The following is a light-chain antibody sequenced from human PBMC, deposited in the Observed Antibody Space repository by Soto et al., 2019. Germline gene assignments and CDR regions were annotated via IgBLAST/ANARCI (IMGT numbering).Light chain of an antibody. CDR2: AAS. J-gene: IGKJ1*01. CDR1: RDVGSD. V-gene: IGKV1-6*01. Sequence: QMTQSPSSLSASVGEKIIITCRASRDVGSDVSWYQQKPGQAPKLLIYAASNLYTGVPSRFSGSRSGTEFTHTISSLQPEDFASYYCLQDYRDSWTFGQGTKVEIE. CDR3: LQDYRDSWT.